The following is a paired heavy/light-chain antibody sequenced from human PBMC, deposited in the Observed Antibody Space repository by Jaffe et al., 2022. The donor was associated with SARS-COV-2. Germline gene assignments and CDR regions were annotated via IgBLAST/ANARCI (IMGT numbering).Light chain of an antibody. CDR3: QQRSNWPPWT. CDR1: QSVSSY. J-gene: IGKJ1*01. V-gene: IGKV3-11*01. CDR2: DAS. Sequence: EIVLTQSPATLSLSPGERATLSCRASQSVSSYLAWYQQKPGQAPRLLIYDASNRATGIPARFSGSGSGTDFTLTISSLEPEDFAVYYCQQRSNWPPWTFGQGTKVEIK.
Heavy chain of an antibody. CDR3: ARHYSGRDGYKRAWYFDL. Sequence: QVQLQESGPGLVKPSETLSLTCTVSGGSISSYYWSWIRQPPGKGLEWIGYIYYSGSTNYNPSLKSRVTISVDTSKNQFSLKLSSVTAADTAVYYCARHYSGRDGYKRAWYFDLWGRGTLVTVSS. V-gene: IGHV4-59*08. CDR1: GGSISSYY. J-gene: IGHJ2*01. CDR2: IYYSGST. D-gene: IGHD3-10*01.